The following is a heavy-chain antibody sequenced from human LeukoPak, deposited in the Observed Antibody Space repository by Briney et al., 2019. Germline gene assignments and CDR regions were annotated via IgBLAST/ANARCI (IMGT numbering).Heavy chain of an antibody. CDR2: INPNSGGT. Sequence: ASVKVSCKASGYTFTGYYMHWVRQAPGQGLEWMGWINPNSGGTNYAQKFQGMVTMTRDTSISTAYMELSRLRSDDTAVYYCARVPPYGSGSSETYYYYGMDVWGQGTTVTVSS. J-gene: IGHJ6*02. V-gene: IGHV1-2*02. D-gene: IGHD3-10*01. CDR3: ARVPPYGSGSSETYYYYGMDV. CDR1: GYTFTGYY.